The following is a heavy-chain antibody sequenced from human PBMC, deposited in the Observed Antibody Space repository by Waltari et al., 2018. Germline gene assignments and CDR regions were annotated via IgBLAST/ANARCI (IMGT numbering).Heavy chain of an antibody. V-gene: IGHV4-4*07. CDR2: IYTSGTTKTT. CDR1: GDSISSYY. Sequence: QVQLQGSVPGLVKASETLSLTCAVSGDSISSYYWSWIRQPAGKGLEWIGRIYTSGTTKTTNYSPSLKSRITMSVDTSKNQFSLKLTSVTAADTAVYYCARNGAPARYYYYYMDVWGKGTTVAVSS. D-gene: IGHD6-13*01. CDR3: ARNGAPARYYYYYMDV. J-gene: IGHJ6*03.